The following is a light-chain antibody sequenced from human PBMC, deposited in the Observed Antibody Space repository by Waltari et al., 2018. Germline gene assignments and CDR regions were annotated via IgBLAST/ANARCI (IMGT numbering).Light chain of an antibody. CDR3: HHYNHWPPMPT. V-gene: IGKV3D-15*01. Sequence: EILMTQSPATLSVSPGEPATISCRASESIGRNLVWYQLKPGQAPRLLFYGASSRATGIPARFSGSGSGTDFTLTITNLQSEDFAVYYCHHYNHWPPMPTFGQGTKLEI. CDR2: GAS. CDR1: ESIGRN. J-gene: IGKJ2*01.